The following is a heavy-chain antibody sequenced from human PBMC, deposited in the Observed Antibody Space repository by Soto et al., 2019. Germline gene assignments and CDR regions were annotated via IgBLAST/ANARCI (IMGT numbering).Heavy chain of an antibody. CDR2: VSGYNGNT. V-gene: IGHV1-18*01. D-gene: IGHD3-16*01. CDR1: GYTFTSHG. Sequence: QLVQSGAEVKKPGASVKVSCKASGYTFTSHGISWVRQAPGQGLEWMGWVSGYNGNTNYAQKFQGRVTMTTDTSTTTAYMELRSLTSDDTAVYSCARDLGAKVYYWGQGTLVTGSS. CDR3: ARDLGAKVYY. J-gene: IGHJ4*01.